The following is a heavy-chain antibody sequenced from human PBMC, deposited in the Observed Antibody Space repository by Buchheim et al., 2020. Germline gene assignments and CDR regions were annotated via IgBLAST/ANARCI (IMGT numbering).Heavy chain of an antibody. CDR1: GLTFSSYW. Sequence: EVQLVESGGGLVQTGGSLRLSCAASGLTFSSYWIHWVRQAPGKGLVWVSRIKSDGSRTNYADSVKGRFTISSDNAKNTVYLQMNSLTAEDTALYYCARAPDVSYYLDWGQGSL. J-gene: IGHJ4*02. D-gene: IGHD3-10*01. V-gene: IGHV3-74*01. CDR3: ARAPDVSYYLD. CDR2: IKSDGSRT.